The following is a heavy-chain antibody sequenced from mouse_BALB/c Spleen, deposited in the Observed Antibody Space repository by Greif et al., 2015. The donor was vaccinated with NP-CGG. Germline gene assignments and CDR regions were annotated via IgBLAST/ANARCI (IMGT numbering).Heavy chain of an antibody. D-gene: IGHD4-1*01. CDR2: IDTSDSYT. Sequence: QVQLQQSGAELVMPGASVKMSCKASGYTFTDYWMHWVKQRPGQGLEWIGAIDTSDSYTSYNQKFKGKATLTVDESSSTAYMQLSSLTSEDSAVYYCARRTGTDAMDYWGQGTSVTVSS. J-gene: IGHJ4*01. V-gene: IGHV1-69*01. CDR1: GYTFTDYW. CDR3: ARRTGTDAMDY.